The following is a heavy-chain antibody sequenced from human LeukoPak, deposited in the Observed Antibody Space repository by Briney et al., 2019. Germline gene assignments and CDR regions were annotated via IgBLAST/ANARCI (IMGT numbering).Heavy chain of an antibody. V-gene: IGHV1-8*03. CDR3: ARDTEHDAFDI. D-gene: IGHD2-2*02. CDR1: GYTFTSYD. Sequence: ASVKVSCKASGYTFTSYDINWVRQATGQGLEWMGWMNPNSGNTGYAQKFQGRVTITRNTSISTAYMELSSPRSEDTAVYYCARDTEHDAFDIWDQGTMVTVSS. CDR2: MNPNSGNT. J-gene: IGHJ3*02.